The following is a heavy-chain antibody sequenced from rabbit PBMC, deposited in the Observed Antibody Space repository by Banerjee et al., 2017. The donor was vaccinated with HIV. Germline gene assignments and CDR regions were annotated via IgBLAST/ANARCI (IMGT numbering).Heavy chain of an antibody. D-gene: IGHD8-1*01. J-gene: IGHJ6*01. CDR1: GFSFSSSYY. CDR2: IYAGSSDST. CDR3: ARGWAANTYYTYGMDL. V-gene: IGHV1S45*01. Sequence: QEQLEESGGDLVKPEGSLTLTCTASGFSFSSSYYMCWVRQAPGKGLEWIACIYAGSSDSTYYASWAKGRFTISKTSSTTVTLQMTSLTAADTATYFCARGWAANTYYTYGMDLWGQGTLVTVS.